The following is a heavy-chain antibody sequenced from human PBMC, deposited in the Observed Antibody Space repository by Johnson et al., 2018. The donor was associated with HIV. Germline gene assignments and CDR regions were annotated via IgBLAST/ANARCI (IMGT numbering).Heavy chain of an antibody. D-gene: IGHD6-6*01. CDR1: GFTVSSNY. J-gene: IGHJ3*02. CDR2: INRGGST. V-gene: IGHV3-66*02. Sequence: MLLVESGGGLVQPGGSLRLSCAASGFTVSSNYMSWVRQAPGKGLEWVSIINRGGSTNYADSVKGRVTISRDNSKNTLYLQMNSLRAEATAVYYCANSYSSSSGNNDYAFDIWGQGTMVTVSS. CDR3: ANSYSSSSGNNDYAFDI.